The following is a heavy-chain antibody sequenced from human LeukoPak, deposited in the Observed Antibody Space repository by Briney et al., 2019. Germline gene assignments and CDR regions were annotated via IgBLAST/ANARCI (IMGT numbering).Heavy chain of an antibody. J-gene: IGHJ3*02. V-gene: IGHV1-46*01. D-gene: IGHD2-2*01. Sequence: EASVKVSCKASGYTFTSYYMHWVRQAPGQGLEWMGIINPSGGSTNYAQKFQGRVTMTRDTSTSTVYMELSGLRSEDTALYYCASLPAATGAHAFDIRGQGTMVIVSS. CDR2: INPSGGST. CDR3: ASLPAATGAHAFDI. CDR1: GYTFTSYY.